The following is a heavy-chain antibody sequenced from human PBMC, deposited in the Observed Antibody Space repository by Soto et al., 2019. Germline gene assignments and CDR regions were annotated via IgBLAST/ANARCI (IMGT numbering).Heavy chain of an antibody. J-gene: IGHJ6*02. V-gene: IGHV1-18*04. D-gene: IGHD2-15*01. CDR2: ISGKNGNT. CDR3: ARVSSSIVVVPDYGMDV. CDR1: GYTFISHG. Sequence: QVQLVQSGAEVKKPGASVKVSCKASGYTFISHGISWVRQAPGQGLEWMGWISGKNGNTNYAQKLQGRVTLTTDTSTSTAYMELRSLRSDDTVVYYCARVSSSIVVVPDYGMDVWGQGTTVTVSS.